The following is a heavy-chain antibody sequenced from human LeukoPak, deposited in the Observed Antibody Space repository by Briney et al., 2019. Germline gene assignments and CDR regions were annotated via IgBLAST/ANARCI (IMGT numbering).Heavy chain of an antibody. Sequence: SETLSLTCTVSGGSISSSSYYWGWIRQPPGKGLEWIGSIYYSGSTYYNPSLKSRVTISVDTSKNQFSLKLSSVTAADTAVYYCARESDARRLGSGGTQGVWGQGTTVTVSS. J-gene: IGHJ6*02. D-gene: IGHD2-15*01. V-gene: IGHV4-39*02. CDR2: IYYSGST. CDR3: ARESDARRLGSGGTQGV. CDR1: GGSISSSSYY.